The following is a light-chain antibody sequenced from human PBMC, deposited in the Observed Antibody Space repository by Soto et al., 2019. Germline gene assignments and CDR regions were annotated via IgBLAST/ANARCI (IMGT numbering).Light chain of an antibody. V-gene: IGLV2-8*01. J-gene: IGLJ2*01. Sequence: QSALTQPPSASGSPGQSVTISCTGTSSDVGDYNYVSWYQQHPGKAPKLMISEVSKRPSGVPDRFSGSKSGNTASLTVSGRQAEDEADYYCSSYAGSNKGVVFGGGTKLTVL. CDR2: EVS. CDR1: SSDVGDYNY. CDR3: SSYAGSNKGVV.